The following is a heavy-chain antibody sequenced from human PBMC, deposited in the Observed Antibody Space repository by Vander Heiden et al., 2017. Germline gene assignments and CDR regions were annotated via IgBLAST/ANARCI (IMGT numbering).Heavy chain of an antibody. Sequence: QVQLVQSGAEVKKPGASVKVSCKASGYTLTSYDSNWVRQATGQGLEWMGWMNPNSGNTGYAQKFQGRVTMTRNTSISTAYMELSSLRSEETAVYYCARDISSSWSYYYYYGMDVWGQGTTVTVSS. CDR3: ARDISSSWSYYYYYGMDV. CDR2: MNPNSGNT. V-gene: IGHV1-8*01. CDR1: GYTLTSYD. J-gene: IGHJ6*02. D-gene: IGHD6-13*01.